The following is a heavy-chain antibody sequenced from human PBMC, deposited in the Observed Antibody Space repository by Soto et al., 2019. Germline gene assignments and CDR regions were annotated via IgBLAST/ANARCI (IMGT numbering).Heavy chain of an antibody. CDR1: GFTFGSYG. D-gene: IGHD5-12*01. J-gene: IGHJ4*02. CDR3: ARELDIPPDYYFDY. V-gene: IGHV3-30*03. CDR2: ISYDGRHQ. Sequence: QVRLVESGGDLVQPGRSLRLSCAASGFTFGSYGMHSVRQAPGKGLEWVAMISYDGRHQYYADSVKGRFTISRDNFKDTLYLQMNGLTPEDTAIYFCARELDIPPDYYFDYWGQGNLVTVSS.